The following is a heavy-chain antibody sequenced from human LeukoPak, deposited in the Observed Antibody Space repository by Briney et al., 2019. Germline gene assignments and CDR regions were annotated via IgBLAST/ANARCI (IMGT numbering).Heavy chain of an antibody. CDR1: GGSISSYY. V-gene: IGHV4-34*01. CDR2: INHSGST. D-gene: IGHD4-17*01. J-gene: IGHJ4*02. Sequence: PSETLSLTCTVSGGSISSYYWSWIRQPPGKGLEWIGEINHSGSTNYNPSLKSRVTISVDTSKNQFSLKLSSVTAADTAVYYCARVRVTVTTCGFDYWGQGTLVTVSS. CDR3: ARVRVTVTTCGFDY.